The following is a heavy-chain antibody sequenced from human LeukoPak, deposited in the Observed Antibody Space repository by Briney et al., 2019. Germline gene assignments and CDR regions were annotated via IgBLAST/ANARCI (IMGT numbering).Heavy chain of an antibody. V-gene: IGHV4-38-2*01. J-gene: IGHJ4*02. Sequence: SETLSLTCAVSGYSISSGYYWGWIRQPPGKGLEWIGSTYHSGSTYYNPSLKSRVTISVDTSKNQFSLKLSSVTAADTAVYYCARIVGSGYLDYWGQGTLVTVSS. D-gene: IGHD6-19*01. CDR2: TYHSGST. CDR1: GYSISSGYY. CDR3: ARIVGSGYLDY.